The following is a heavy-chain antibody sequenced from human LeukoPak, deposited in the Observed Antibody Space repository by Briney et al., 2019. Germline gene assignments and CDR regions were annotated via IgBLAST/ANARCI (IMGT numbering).Heavy chain of an antibody. CDR3: ARDRSKQWLSWYFDL. V-gene: IGHV4-61*02. J-gene: IGHJ2*01. CDR1: GGSISSGSYY. Sequence: SRTLSLTCTVCGGSISSGSYYWSWIRQPAGKGLEWIGRIYTSGSTNYNPSLKSRVTISVDTSKNQFSLKLSSVTAADTAVYYCARDRSKQWLSWYFDLWGRGTLVTVSS. D-gene: IGHD6-19*01. CDR2: IYTSGST.